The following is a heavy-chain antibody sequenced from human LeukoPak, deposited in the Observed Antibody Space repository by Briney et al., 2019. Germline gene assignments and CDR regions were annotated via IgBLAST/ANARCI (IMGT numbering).Heavy chain of an antibody. D-gene: IGHD2-21*02. Sequence: GGSLRLSCAASGFTFSTYNMNWVRQAPGKGLEWVSYITSSSTGIYYADSVKGRFTISRDNAKNSLYLQMNSLRAEDTAVYYCARGTGYCGGDCYSGFDYWGQGTLVTVSS. CDR2: ITSSSTGI. CDR3: ARGTGYCGGDCYSGFDY. V-gene: IGHV3-48*04. CDR1: GFTFSTYN. J-gene: IGHJ4*02.